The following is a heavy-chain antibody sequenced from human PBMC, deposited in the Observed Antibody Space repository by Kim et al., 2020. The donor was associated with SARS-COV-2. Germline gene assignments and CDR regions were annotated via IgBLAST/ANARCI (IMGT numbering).Heavy chain of an antibody. Sequence: TNYARKFQGRVTMTRDTSISTAYMGLSRLRSDDTVVYYCARESAEYYFDYWGQGTLVTVSS. CDR2: T. V-gene: IGHV1-2*05. J-gene: IGHJ4*02. CDR3: ARESAEYYFDY. D-gene: IGHD3-3*01.